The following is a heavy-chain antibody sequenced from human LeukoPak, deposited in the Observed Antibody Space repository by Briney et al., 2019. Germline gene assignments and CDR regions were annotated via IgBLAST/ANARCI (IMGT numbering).Heavy chain of an antibody. J-gene: IGHJ1*01. Sequence: ASVKVSCKASGYTFTSYYMHWVRQAPGQGLEWMGIINPSGGSTSYAQKFQGRVTMTRNTSISTAYMELSSLRSEDTAVYYCARRLNYYDSSGYSTKEYFQHWGQGTLVTVSS. V-gene: IGHV1-46*01. CDR1: GYTFTSYY. CDR3: ARRLNYYDSSGYSTKEYFQH. CDR2: INPSGGST. D-gene: IGHD3-22*01.